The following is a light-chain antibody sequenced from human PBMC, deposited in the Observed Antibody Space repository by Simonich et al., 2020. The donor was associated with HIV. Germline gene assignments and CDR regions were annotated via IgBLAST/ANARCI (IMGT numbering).Light chain of an antibody. V-gene: IGKV3-11*01. CDR3: QQRSNWPLT. CDR2: DTS. J-gene: IGKJ4*01. CDR1: QSVRSY. Sequence: EIVLTQSPATLSLSPGDRPTLSCRASQSVRSYLARYQQKPGQAPRHLIYDTSNRATSXXAXXXGSXXGTXFTLXISSLEPEDFVVYYCQQRSNWPLTFGGGTKVEIK.